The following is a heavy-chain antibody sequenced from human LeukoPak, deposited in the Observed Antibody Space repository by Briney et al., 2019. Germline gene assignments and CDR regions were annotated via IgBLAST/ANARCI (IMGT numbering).Heavy chain of an antibody. J-gene: IGHJ4*02. Sequence: KPSETLSLTCTVSGYSISSGYYWGWIRQPPGKGLEWIGSIYHSGSTYYNPSLKSRVTISVDTSKNQFSLKLSSVTAADTAVYYCARESGIVGATFDYWGQGTLVTVSS. CDR3: ARESGIVGATFDY. V-gene: IGHV4-38-2*02. CDR2: IYHSGST. D-gene: IGHD1-26*01. CDR1: GYSISSGYY.